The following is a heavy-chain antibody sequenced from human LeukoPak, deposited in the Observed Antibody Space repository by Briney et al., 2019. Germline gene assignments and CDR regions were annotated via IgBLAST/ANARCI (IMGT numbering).Heavy chain of an antibody. J-gene: IGHJ4*02. Sequence: GGSLRLSCAASGFTFSSYAMHWVRQAPGKGLEWVAVISYDGNNKYYADSVKGRFTISRDNSKNTLYLQMNSLRAEDTAVYYCARVGIGSSWYYPPHYWGQGTLVTVSS. CDR1: GFTFSSYA. CDR3: ARVGIGSSWYYPPHY. D-gene: IGHD6-13*01. CDR2: ISYDGNNK. V-gene: IGHV3-30-3*01.